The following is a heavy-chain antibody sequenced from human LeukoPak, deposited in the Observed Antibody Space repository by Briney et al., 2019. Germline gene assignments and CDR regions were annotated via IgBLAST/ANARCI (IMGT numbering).Heavy chain of an antibody. V-gene: IGHV1-69*13. D-gene: IGHD3-22*01. J-gene: IGHJ3*02. CDR3: ARSTYYYDSSGYSKTDAFDI. Sequence: SVNVSCKASGGTFSSYAISWVRQAPGQGLEWMGGIIPIFGTANYAQKFQGRVTITADESTSTAYMELSSLRSEDTAVYYCARSTYYYDSSGYSKTDAFDIWGQGTMVTVSS. CDR2: IIPIFGTA. CDR1: GGTFSSYA.